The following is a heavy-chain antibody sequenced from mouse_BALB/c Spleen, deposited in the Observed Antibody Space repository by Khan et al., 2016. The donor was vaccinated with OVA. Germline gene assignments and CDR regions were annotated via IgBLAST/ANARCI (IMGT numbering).Heavy chain of an antibody. CDR1: GYTFTSYW. J-gene: IGHJ3*01. Sequence: QVQLKESGAEVVKPGASVKLSCKASGYTFTSYWMLWVKQRPGQGLEWIGEINPSNGRTNYNEKFKSKATLTVDKSSNTAYMQLSSLTSEDSAVYYCARSTMITAEFVYWGQGTLVTVSA. V-gene: IGHV1S81*02. CDR3: ARSTMITAEFVY. CDR2: INPSNGRT. D-gene: IGHD2-4*01.